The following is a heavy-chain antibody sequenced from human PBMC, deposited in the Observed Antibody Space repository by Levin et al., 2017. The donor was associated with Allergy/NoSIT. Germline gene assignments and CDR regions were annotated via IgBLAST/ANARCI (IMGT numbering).Heavy chain of an antibody. V-gene: IGHV3-11*01. CDR3: ARELFSNYGAGLRH. Sequence: GESLKISCAASGFTFSGFYMSWIRQAPGKGLEWVSYISSGGNIIHYADSVKGRFTISRDNAKNSLYLQMNSLRAEDSALYYCARELFSNYGAGLRHWGRGTLVTVSS. D-gene: IGHD4-11*01. CDR2: ISSGGNII. CDR1: GFTFSGFY. J-gene: IGHJ4*02.